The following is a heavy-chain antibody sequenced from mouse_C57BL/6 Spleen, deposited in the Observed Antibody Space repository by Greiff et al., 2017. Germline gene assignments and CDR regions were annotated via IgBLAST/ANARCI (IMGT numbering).Heavy chain of an antibody. CDR3: ARRGSFYCAMGY. V-gene: IGHV5-15*01. D-gene: IGHD6-1*01. J-gene: IGHJ4*01. CDR2: ISTLAYST. CDR1: GFTFSDYG. Sequence: EVQGVESGGGLVQPGGSLKLSCAASGFTFSDYGMAWVRQAPRQGPEWVAFISTLAYSTYYAETVTGRFTISRENAKNTLYLEMSSLRSEDTAMYYCARRGSFYCAMGYWGQGTSVTVSS.